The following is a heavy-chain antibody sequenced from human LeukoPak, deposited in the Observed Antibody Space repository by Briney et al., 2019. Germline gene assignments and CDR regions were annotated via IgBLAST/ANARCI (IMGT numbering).Heavy chain of an antibody. CDR1: GYTFTVYY. CDR2: INTNSGGT. V-gene: IGHV1-2*02. J-gene: IGHJ3*02. Sequence: ASVKVSCKSSGYTFTVYYMHWVRLAPAQGLEWMGGINTNSGGTNYAQKFQGRVTMTRDTSISTAYMELSRLRSDDTAVYYCARVFYDSSGSLDAFDIWGQGTMVTVS. CDR3: ARVFYDSSGSLDAFDI. D-gene: IGHD3-22*01.